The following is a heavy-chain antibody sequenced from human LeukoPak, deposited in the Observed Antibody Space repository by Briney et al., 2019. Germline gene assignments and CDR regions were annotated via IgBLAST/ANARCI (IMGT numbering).Heavy chain of an antibody. CDR3: AKDPRTYYYDSSGYPFDY. J-gene: IGHJ4*02. CDR2: ISGSGGSV. Sequence: SGGSLRLSCAASGFTFSGYAMSWVRQAPGKGLEWVSAISGSGGSVWYADSVKGRFTISRDNSKNTLYLQMNSLRAEDTAVYYCAKDPRTYYYDSSGYPFDYWGQGTLVTVSS. CDR1: GFTFSGYA. D-gene: IGHD3-22*01. V-gene: IGHV3-23*01.